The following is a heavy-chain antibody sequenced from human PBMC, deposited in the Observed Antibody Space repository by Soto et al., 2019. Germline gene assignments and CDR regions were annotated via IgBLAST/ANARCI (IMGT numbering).Heavy chain of an antibody. Sequence: QVQLVQSGAEVKKPGASVKVSCKASGYTFTGYYMHWVRQAPGQGLEWMGWINPNSGGTNYAQKFQGWVPMTRDTSLSTAYMELSRLRSDDTAVYYCARDPYSSGWYGVGYGMDVWGQGTTVTVSS. V-gene: IGHV1-2*04. D-gene: IGHD6-19*01. J-gene: IGHJ6*02. CDR3: ARDPYSSGWYGVGYGMDV. CDR2: INPNSGGT. CDR1: GYTFTGYY.